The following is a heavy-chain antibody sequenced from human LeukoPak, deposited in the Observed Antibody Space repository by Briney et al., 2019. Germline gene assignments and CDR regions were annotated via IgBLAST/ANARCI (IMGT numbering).Heavy chain of an antibody. CDR1: GGSISSYY. J-gene: IGHJ4*02. CDR3: ARVSRYYYDSSGPFDY. CDR2: IYYSGST. D-gene: IGHD3-22*01. Sequence: SETLSLTCTVSGGSISSYYCSWIRQPPGKGLEWIGYIYYSGSTNYNPSLKSRVTISVDTSKNQFSLKLSSVTAADTAVCYCARVSRYYYDSSGPFDYWGQGTLVTVSS. V-gene: IGHV4-59*01.